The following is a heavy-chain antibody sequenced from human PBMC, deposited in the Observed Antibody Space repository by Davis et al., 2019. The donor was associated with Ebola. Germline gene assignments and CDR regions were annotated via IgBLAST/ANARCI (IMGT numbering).Heavy chain of an antibody. V-gene: IGHV1-46*01. CDR2: INPSGGTT. D-gene: IGHD4-17*01. Sequence: AASVKVSCKAFADTFISDYMNWVRQAPGQGLEWMGIINPSGGTTTYAQKFQGRVTITRDTSTSTVYMELSSLKSEETAVYYCATSSQTVPPDYWGKGTLVTVSS. J-gene: IGHJ4*02. CDR1: ADTFISDY. CDR3: ATSSQTVPPDY.